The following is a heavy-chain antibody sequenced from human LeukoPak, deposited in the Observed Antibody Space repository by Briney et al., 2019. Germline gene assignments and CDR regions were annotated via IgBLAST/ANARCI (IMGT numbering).Heavy chain of an antibody. V-gene: IGHV3-48*04. J-gene: IGHJ4*02. Sequence: GGSLRLSCAASGFTFSSYNMNWVRQAPGKGLEWVSYISSSSSTIYYADSVKGRFTISRDNAKNTLYLQMNSLRAEDTAVYYCARDLHGDYVYWGQGTLVTVSS. CDR1: GFTFSSYN. D-gene: IGHD4-17*01. CDR2: ISSSSSTI. CDR3: ARDLHGDYVY.